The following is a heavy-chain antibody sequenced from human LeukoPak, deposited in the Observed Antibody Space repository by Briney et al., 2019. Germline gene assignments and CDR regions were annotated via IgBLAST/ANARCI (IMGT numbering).Heavy chain of an antibody. CDR2: IYYSGST. J-gene: IGHJ4*02. CDR3: ARYAFVVVPAAHWSFDY. V-gene: IGHV4-30-4*08. Sequence: PSETLSLTCTVSGGSISSGDYYWSWIRQPPGKGLEWIGYIYYSGSTCYNPSLKSRVTISVDTSKNQFSLKLSSVTAADTAVYYCARYAFVVVPAAHWSFDYWGQGTLVTVSS. CDR1: GGSISSGDYY. D-gene: IGHD2-2*01.